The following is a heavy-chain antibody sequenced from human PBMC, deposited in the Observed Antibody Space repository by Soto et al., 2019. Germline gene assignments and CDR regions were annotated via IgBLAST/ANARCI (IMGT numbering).Heavy chain of an antibody. CDR1: GYTFTGYY. Sequence: QVQLVQSGAEVQKPGASVKVSCKASGYTFTGYYMHWVRQAPGQGLEWMGWINPNSGGTNYAQKFQGRVTMTRDTSISTAYMELSRLRSDDTAVYYCARDIVLMVYATGGDYYYYGMDVWGQGTTVTVSS. D-gene: IGHD2-8*01. V-gene: IGHV1-2*02. CDR2: INPNSGGT. J-gene: IGHJ6*02. CDR3: ARDIVLMVYATGGDYYYYGMDV.